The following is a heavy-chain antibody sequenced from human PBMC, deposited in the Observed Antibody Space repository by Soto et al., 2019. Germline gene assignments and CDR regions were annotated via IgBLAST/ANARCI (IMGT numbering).Heavy chain of an antibody. CDR2: ISGSGGST. D-gene: IGHD2-15*01. J-gene: IGHJ6*03. V-gene: IGHV3-23*01. CDR3: AKGGYCSGGSCYFFFDYYYMDV. Sequence: GGSLRLSCAASGFTFSSYAMSWVRQAPGKGLEWVSAISGSGGSTYYADSVKGRFTISRDNSKNTLYLQMNSLRAEDTAVYYCAKGGYCSGGSCYFFFDYYYMDVWGKGTTVTVSS. CDR1: GFTFSSYA.